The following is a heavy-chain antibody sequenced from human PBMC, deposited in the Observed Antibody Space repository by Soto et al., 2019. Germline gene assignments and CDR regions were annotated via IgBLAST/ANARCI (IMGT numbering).Heavy chain of an antibody. CDR3: ARGRGWLRLRAYYYYGMDV. J-gene: IGHJ6*02. D-gene: IGHD5-12*01. V-gene: IGHV4-34*01. Sequence: SETLSLTCAVYGGSFSGYYWSWIRQPPGKGLEWIGEINHSGSTNYNPSLKSRVTISVDTSKNQFSLKLSSVTAADTAVYYCARGRGWLRLRAYYYYGMDVWGQGTTVTVSS. CDR2: INHSGST. CDR1: GGSFSGYY.